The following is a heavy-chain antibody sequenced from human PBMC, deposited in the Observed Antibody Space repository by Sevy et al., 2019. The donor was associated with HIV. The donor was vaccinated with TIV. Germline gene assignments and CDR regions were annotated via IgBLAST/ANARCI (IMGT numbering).Heavy chain of an antibody. CDR1: GGSISSGGYY. Sequence: SETLSLTCSVSGGSISSGGYYWSWIRQHPGKGLEWIGYIYYSGSTYYNPSLKSRVTISVDTSKNQFSLKLSSETAADTAVYYCARGPIDGSGWEIDYWGQGTLVTVSS. D-gene: IGHD6-19*01. V-gene: IGHV4-31*03. CDR2: IYYSGST. CDR3: ARGPIDGSGWEIDY. J-gene: IGHJ4*02.